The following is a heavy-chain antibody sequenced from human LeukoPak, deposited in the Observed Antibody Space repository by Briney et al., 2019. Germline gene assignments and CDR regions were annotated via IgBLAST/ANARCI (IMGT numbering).Heavy chain of an antibody. Sequence: KPGGSLRLSCAASGFTFSNYSMNWVRQAPGKGLEWVSSISSSSSCICYADSVKGRFTISRDNAKNSLYLQMNSLRAEDTAVYYCARDFLGGYYDSSGHPRAFDIWGQGTMVTVSS. CDR1: GFTFSNYS. V-gene: IGHV3-21*01. CDR2: ISSSSSCI. CDR3: ARDFLGGYYDSSGHPRAFDI. D-gene: IGHD3-22*01. J-gene: IGHJ3*02.